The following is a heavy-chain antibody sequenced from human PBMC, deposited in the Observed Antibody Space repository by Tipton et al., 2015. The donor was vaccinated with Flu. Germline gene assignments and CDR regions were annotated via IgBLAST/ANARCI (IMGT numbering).Heavy chain of an antibody. D-gene: IGHD3-10*01. Sequence: TLSLTCTVSGDSLSSGGAYWTWIRQHPGKGLEWIASIYYSGNTYYNPSLESRLTTSVDTSKNQFSLKLNSVTAADTAVYYCARDQGFGGGLAYDYYAMDVWGQGTTVTVSS. J-gene: IGHJ6*02. V-gene: IGHV4-31*03. CDR2: IYYSGNT. CDR3: ARDQGFGGGLAYDYYAMDV. CDR1: GDSLSSGGAY.